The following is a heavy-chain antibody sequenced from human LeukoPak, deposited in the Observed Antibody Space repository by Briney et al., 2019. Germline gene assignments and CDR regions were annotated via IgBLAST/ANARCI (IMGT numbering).Heavy chain of an antibody. CDR1: GYTFTGYY. D-gene: IGHD3-9*01. V-gene: IGHV1-2*02. CDR3: AQTAGYLDKDAFDI. CDR2: INPNSGGT. J-gene: IGHJ3*02. Sequence: GASVRVSCKASGYTFTGYYMHWVRQAPGQGLEWMGWINPNSGGTNYAQKFQGRVTMTRDTSISTAYMELSRLRSDDTAVYYCAQTAGYLDKDAFDIWGQGTMVTVSS.